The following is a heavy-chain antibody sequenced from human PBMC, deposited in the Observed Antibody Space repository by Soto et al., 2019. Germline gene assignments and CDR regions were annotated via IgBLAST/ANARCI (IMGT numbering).Heavy chain of an antibody. V-gene: IGHV1-8*01. D-gene: IGHD3-16*02. CDR2: MNPNSGNT. Sequence: GASVKVSCKASGYTFTSYDINWVRQATGQGLEWMGWMNPNSGNTGYAQKFQGRVTMTRNTSISTAYMELSSLRSEDMAVYYCASRMIWGRHRLGPYWGQGTLVTVST. CDR1: GYTFTSYD. CDR3: ASRMIWGRHRLGPY. J-gene: IGHJ4*02.